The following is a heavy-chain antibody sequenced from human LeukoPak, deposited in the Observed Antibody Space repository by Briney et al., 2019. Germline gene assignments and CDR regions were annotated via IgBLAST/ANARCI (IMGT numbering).Heavy chain of an antibody. J-gene: IGHJ4*02. D-gene: IGHD6-19*01. V-gene: IGHV1-69*04. Sequence: SVKVSCKASGGTFSSYAISWVRQAPGQGLEWMGRIIPILGIANYAQKFQGRVTITADKSTSTAYMELSSLRSEDTAVYYCAREGAIAVAGSLYYWGQGTLVTVSS. CDR3: AREGAIAVAGSLYY. CDR2: IIPILGIA. CDR1: GGTFSSYA.